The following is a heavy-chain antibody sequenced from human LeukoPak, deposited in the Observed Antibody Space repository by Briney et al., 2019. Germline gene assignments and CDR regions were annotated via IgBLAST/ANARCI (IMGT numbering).Heavy chain of an antibody. CDR1: GFTFSSYA. J-gene: IGHJ4*02. D-gene: IGHD3-22*01. V-gene: IGHV3-23*01. Sequence: GGSLRLSCAASGFTFSSYAMSWVRQAPGKGLEWVSAISGSGGSTYYADSVKGRFTISRDNSKNTLYLQMNSLRAEDTAVYYCARGRYYYDSSGYLGEYYFDYWGQGTLVIVSS. CDR3: ARGRYYYDSSGYLGEYYFDY. CDR2: ISGSGGST.